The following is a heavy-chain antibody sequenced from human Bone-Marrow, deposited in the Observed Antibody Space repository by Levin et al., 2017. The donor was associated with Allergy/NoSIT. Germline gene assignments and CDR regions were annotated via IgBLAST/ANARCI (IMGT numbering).Heavy chain of an antibody. CDR1: GLTVSNNY. CDR2: IYSGGRT. Sequence: GESLKISCAASGLTVSNNYMSWVRQAPGKGPEWVSLIYSGGRTHYADSVEGRFTVSRDNSKNTVYLQMNSLRAEDTAVYYCARGPEWLVPGYFDVWGQGSLVIVSS. J-gene: IGHJ4*02. CDR3: ARGPEWLVPGYFDV. D-gene: IGHD6-19*01. V-gene: IGHV3-53*01.